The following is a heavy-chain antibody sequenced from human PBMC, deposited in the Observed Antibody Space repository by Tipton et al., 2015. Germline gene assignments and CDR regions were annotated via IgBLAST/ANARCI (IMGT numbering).Heavy chain of an antibody. CDR2: IYYSGST. CDR1: GGSISHYY. D-gene: IGHD1-1*01. Sequence: TLSLTCTVSGGSISHYYWSWIRQPPGKGLEWFGHIYYSGSTNYNPSLKSRVTMSVDTSKNQFSLKLNSVTPEDTAVYYCARDRRSRAWRGVYYYGMDVWGQGTTVTVSS. J-gene: IGHJ6*02. CDR3: ARDRRSRAWRGVYYYGMDV. V-gene: IGHV4-59*12.